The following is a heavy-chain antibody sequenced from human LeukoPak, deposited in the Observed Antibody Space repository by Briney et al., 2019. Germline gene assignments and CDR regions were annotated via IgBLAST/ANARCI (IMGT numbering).Heavy chain of an antibody. CDR2: IYYSGTT. Sequence: SETLSLTCTVSGGSFSSNSHYWGWIRQPPGKGLEWIGSIYYSGTTYYNPYLQIRVTVSVDTTKNQFSLKQTSVSAADTAVYYCARAVYDILTGLTYCDYWGQGALVPVSS. J-gene: IGHJ4*02. CDR1: GGSFSSNSHY. D-gene: IGHD3-9*01. CDR3: ARAVYDILTGLTYCDY. V-gene: IGHV4-39*07.